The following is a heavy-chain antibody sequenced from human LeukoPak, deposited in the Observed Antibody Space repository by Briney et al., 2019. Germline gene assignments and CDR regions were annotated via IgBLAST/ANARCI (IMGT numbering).Heavy chain of an antibody. J-gene: IGHJ5*02. D-gene: IGHD5-24*01. Sequence: GASVKVSCKASGYTFTSYAMHWMRQAPGQRLEWMGWSNAGNGNTKYSQEFQGRVTLTRDMSTSTDYLELSSLRSEDTAVYYCARDNSVRDEAWWFNPWGQGTLVTVSS. V-gene: IGHV1-3*02. CDR3: ARDNSVRDEAWWFNP. CDR2: SNAGNGNT. CDR1: GYTFTSYA.